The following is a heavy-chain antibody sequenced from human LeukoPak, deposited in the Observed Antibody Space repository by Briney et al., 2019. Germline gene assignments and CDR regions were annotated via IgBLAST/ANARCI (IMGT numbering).Heavy chain of an antibody. CDR3: ARGDNYYDSSGYYADY. CDR1: GYTFTSYD. D-gene: IGHD3-22*01. V-gene: IGHV1-8*03. J-gene: IGHJ4*02. CDR2: MNPNSGNT. Sequence: ASVKVSCKASGYTFTSYDINWVRQATGQGLEWMGWMNPNSGNTGYAQKFQGRVTITRNTSISTAYMELSSLRSEDTAVYYCARGDNYYDSSGYYADYWGQGTLVTVSS.